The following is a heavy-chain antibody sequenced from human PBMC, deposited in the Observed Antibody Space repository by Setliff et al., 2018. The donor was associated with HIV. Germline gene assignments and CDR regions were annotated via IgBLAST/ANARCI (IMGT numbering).Heavy chain of an antibody. Sequence: GASVKVSCKASGHTFNSYYLHWVRQAPGQGLEWMGIINPLGGNTNYYAQKFQGRVTMTRDTSTSTIYMELSSLRSEDTAVYYCAKADYCSGGSCNSRRSIDYWGQGTLVTVSS. CDR1: GHTFNSYY. J-gene: IGHJ4*02. CDR3: AKADYCSGGSCNSRRSIDY. V-gene: IGHV1-46*02. D-gene: IGHD2-15*01. CDR2: INPLGGNT.